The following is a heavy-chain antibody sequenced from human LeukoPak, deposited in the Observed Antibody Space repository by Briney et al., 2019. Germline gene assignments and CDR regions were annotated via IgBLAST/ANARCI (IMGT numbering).Heavy chain of an antibody. Sequence: GKSLRLSCVTSGFTFRSYAMQWVRQAPGKGLEWVAFISYDASNIYYADSVKGRFTISRDDSKNTLFLQMNSLRDEDTAVYYCAKGVRYYYGSGSYYNEGDFDYWGQGTLVTVSS. CDR3: AKGVRYYYGSGSYYNEGDFDY. J-gene: IGHJ4*02. D-gene: IGHD3-10*01. CDR2: ISYDASNI. V-gene: IGHV3-30*18. CDR1: GFTFRSYA.